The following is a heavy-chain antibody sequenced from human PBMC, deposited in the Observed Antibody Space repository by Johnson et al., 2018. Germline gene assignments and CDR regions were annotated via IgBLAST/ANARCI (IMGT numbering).Heavy chain of an antibody. CDR3: TGRVVVAANDAFDI. CDR1: GFTFSNAW. CDR2: IKRKTDGGTT. Sequence: VQLVQSGGGLVKPGGSLRLSCAASGFTFSNAWMNWVRQAPGKGLEWVGRIKRKTDGGTTDYAAPVKGRFTISRDDSKNMLYLQMNSLKTEETAVYYCTGRVVVAANDAFDIWGQGTMVPVSP. D-gene: IGHD2-15*01. J-gene: IGHJ3*02. V-gene: IGHV3-15*07.